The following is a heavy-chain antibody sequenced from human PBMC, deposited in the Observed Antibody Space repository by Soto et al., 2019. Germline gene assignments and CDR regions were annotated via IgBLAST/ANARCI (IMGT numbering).Heavy chain of an antibody. V-gene: IGHV3-23*01. Sequence: EVQLLESGGGLVQPGGSLRLSCAASGFTFSSYAMSWVRQAPGRGLERVSVISGSGGSTYYADSVKGRFTISRDNSKNSLYLQMNSLRAEDTAVYCCAKRGSGSYYDSWGQGTLVTVSS. CDR1: GFTFSSYA. D-gene: IGHD3-10*01. CDR2: ISGSGGST. CDR3: AKRGSGSYYDS. J-gene: IGHJ4*02.